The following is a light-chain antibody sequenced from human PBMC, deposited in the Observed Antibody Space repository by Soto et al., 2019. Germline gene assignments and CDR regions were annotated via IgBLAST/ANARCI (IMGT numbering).Light chain of an antibody. CDR2: RAS. CDR1: QSSNTW. CDR3: QHYNTYSGT. J-gene: IGKJ3*01. V-gene: IGKV1-5*03. Sequence: DIQMTQSPSTLSASVGDRVTITCRASQSSNTWLAWYQQKPGKAPKLLIYRASTLESGVPSRFSGSGSGTEFTLTISSLLPDDFSTYYCQHYNTYSGTFGPGTKVDI.